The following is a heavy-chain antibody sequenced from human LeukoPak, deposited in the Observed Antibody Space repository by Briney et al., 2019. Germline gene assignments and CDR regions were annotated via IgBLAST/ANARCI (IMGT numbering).Heavy chain of an antibody. CDR3: AKDSGEFDY. D-gene: IGHD3-10*01. CDR1: GFTFSDYY. V-gene: IGHV3-11*05. CDR2: ISSSSSYT. J-gene: IGHJ4*02. Sequence: PGGSLRLSCAASGFTFSDYYMSWIRQAPGKGLEWVSYISSSSSYTNYADSVKGRFTISRDNSKNTLYLQMNSLRAEDTAVYYCAKDSGEFDYWGQGTLVTVSS.